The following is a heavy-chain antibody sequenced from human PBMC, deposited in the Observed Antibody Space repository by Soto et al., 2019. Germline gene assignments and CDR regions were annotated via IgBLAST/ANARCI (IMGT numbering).Heavy chain of an antibody. CDR3: ARVSVITMVRGVIIPILEWFDP. D-gene: IGHD3-10*01. CDR1: GYTFTSYG. Sequence: GASVKVSCKASGYTFTSYGISWVRQAPGQGLEWMGWISAYNGNTNYAQKLQGRVTMTTDTSTSTAYMELRSLRSDDTAVYYCARVSVITMVRGVIIPILEWFDPWGQGTLVTVSS. CDR2: ISAYNGNT. J-gene: IGHJ5*02. V-gene: IGHV1-18*01.